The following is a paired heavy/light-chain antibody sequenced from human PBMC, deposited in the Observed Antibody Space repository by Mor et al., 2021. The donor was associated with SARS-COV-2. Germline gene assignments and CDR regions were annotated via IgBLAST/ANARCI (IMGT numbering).Heavy chain of an antibody. CDR1: GFTFSSYR. CDR3: AREVVVAAENEAFDI. V-gene: IGHV3-48*02. Sequence: EVQLVESGGGLVQPGGSLRLSCAASGFTFSSYRMNWVRQAPGKGLEWVSYISSSSSTIYYADSVKGRFTISRDNGKNSLYLQMNSLRDEDTAVYYCAREVVVAAENEAFDIWGQGTMVIVSS. D-gene: IGHD2-15*01. CDR2: ISSSSSTI. J-gene: IGHJ3*02.
Light chain of an antibody. J-gene: IGKJ1*01. CDR2: AAS. CDR3: LQDYNYPWT. CDR1: QGIRND. V-gene: IGKV1-6*01. Sequence: AIQMTQSPSSLSASVGDRVTITCRASQGIRNDLGWYQQKPGKAPKLLIYAASSLQSGVPSRFTGGGSGTDFTLTISSLQPEDFATYYCLQDYNYPWTFGQGTKVEIK.